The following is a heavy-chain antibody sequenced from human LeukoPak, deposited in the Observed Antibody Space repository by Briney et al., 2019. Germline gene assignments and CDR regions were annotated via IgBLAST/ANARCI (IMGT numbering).Heavy chain of an antibody. D-gene: IGHD6-19*01. Sequence: QPGGSLRLSCAASGFTFSSCGMHWVRQAPGKGLEWVAVIWYDGSNKYYADSVKGRFTISRDNSKNTLYLQMNSLRAEDTAVYYCARGPTIAVAGTRRDELDYWGQGTLVTVSS. CDR3: ARGPTIAVAGTRRDELDY. J-gene: IGHJ4*02. CDR1: GFTFSSCG. V-gene: IGHV3-33*01. CDR2: IWYDGSNK.